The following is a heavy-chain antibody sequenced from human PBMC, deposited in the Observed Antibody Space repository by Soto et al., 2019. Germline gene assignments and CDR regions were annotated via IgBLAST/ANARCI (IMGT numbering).Heavy chain of an antibody. D-gene: IGHD2-2*01. CDR1: GFTFSSYA. J-gene: IGHJ5*02. Sequence: PGGSLRLSCAASGFTFSSYARNWVRQAPGKGLEWVSVISGSGGSTYYADSVKGRFTISRDNSKNTLYLQMNSLRAEDTAVYYCAKGGAQLLHYNWFDPWGQGTLVTV. V-gene: IGHV3-23*01. CDR3: AKGGAQLLHYNWFDP. CDR2: ISGSGGST.